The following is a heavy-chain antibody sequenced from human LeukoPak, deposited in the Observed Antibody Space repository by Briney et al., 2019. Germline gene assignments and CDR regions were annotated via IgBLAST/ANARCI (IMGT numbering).Heavy chain of an antibody. Sequence: PGGSLRLSCAASGFTFSNAWMSWVRQAPGKGLEWVGRIKSKTDGGTTDYAAPVKGRFTISRDDSKNTLYLQMNSLKTEDTAVYYCTTEKFTYYYDGSGDSRPDAFDICGQGTMVTVSS. V-gene: IGHV3-15*01. CDR1: GFTFSNAW. CDR2: IKSKTDGGTT. D-gene: IGHD3-22*01. CDR3: TTEKFTYYYDGSGDSRPDAFDI. J-gene: IGHJ3*02.